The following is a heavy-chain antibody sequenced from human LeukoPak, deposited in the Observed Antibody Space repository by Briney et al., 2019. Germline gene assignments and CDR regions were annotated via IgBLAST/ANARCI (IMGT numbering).Heavy chain of an antibody. Sequence: PSETLSLTCTVSGCSVSSGTYYWNWIRQPPGKGLEWIGYIYYSGSTNYNPSLKSRVTVSVDTSKNQCSLKLNSVTTADTAVYYCTRSTNLEAFDIWGQGTMVTVSS. V-gene: IGHV4-61*01. CDR3: TRSTNLEAFDI. J-gene: IGHJ3*02. CDR2: IYYSGST. D-gene: IGHD2-8*01. CDR1: GCSVSSGTYY.